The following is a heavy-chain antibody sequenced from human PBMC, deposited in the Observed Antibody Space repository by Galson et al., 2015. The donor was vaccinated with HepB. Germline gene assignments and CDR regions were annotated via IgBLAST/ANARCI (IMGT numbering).Heavy chain of an antibody. D-gene: IGHD2-15*01. CDR2: ISYDGSNK. V-gene: IGHV3-30*18. CDR3: AKGARRYCSGGSCSFDY. J-gene: IGHJ4*02. CDR1: GFTFSSYG. Sequence: SLRLSCAASGFTFSSYGMHWVRQAPGKGLEWVAVISYDGSNKYYADSVKGRFTISRDNSKNTLYLQTNSLRAEDTAVYYCAKGARRYCSGGSCSFDYWGQGTLVTVSS.